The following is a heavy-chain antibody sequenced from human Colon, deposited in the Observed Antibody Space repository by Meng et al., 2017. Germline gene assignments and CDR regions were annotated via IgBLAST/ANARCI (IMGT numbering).Heavy chain of an antibody. Sequence: QGQLQQWGAGLLKPSETLSLTCAVYGGSFSGYYWSWIRQPPGKGLEWIGEINHSGSTNYNPSLKSRVTISVDTSKNQFSLKLSSVTAADTAVYYCARERLSSGWYGGRWFDPWGQGTLVTVFS. CDR1: GGSFSGYY. CDR3: ARERLSSGWYGGRWFDP. V-gene: IGHV4-34*01. J-gene: IGHJ5*02. CDR2: INHSGST. D-gene: IGHD6-19*01.